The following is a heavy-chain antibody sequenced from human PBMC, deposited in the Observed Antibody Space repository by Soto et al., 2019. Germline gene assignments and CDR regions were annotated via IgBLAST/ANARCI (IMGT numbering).Heavy chain of an antibody. CDR3: ARRHLAVAVSPWFDP. CDR1: GLSITDSEMG. D-gene: IGHD3-16*01. CDR2: IDSSGEK. Sequence: QVTLKESGPVLVKPTETLTLRCTVSGLSITDSEMGVSWIRQPPGKALEWLAHIDSSGEKSYRTFLKSRLTISKDTSKSQIVLIMTNMDPADTATYYCARRHLAVAVSPWFDPWGQGIPVTVSS. J-gene: IGHJ5*02. V-gene: IGHV2-26*01.